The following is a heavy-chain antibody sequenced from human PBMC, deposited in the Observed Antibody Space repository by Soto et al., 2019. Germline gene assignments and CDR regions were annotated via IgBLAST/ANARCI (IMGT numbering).Heavy chain of an antibody. D-gene: IGHD3-22*01. CDR1: GFNFRLYP. CDR2: ISGSGGST. J-gene: IGHJ4*02. V-gene: IGHV3-23*01. Sequence: EVQLLESGGGLVQPGGPLRLSCGASGFNFRLYPMAWVRQAPGKGLEWVSSISGSGGSTFYADSVKGRFTISRDNSKNTLYLQMDTLRAGDSAVYYCAKAHTFRFYYFTGGDYWGQGTLVTVSS. CDR3: AKAHTFRFYYFTGGDY.